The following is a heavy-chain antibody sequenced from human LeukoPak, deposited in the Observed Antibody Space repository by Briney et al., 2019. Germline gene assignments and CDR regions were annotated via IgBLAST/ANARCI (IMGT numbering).Heavy chain of an antibody. Sequence: GGSLRLSCAASGFTFSGSAMHWVRQASGKGLEWVGRIRSKANSYATAYAASVKGRFTISRDDSKNTAYLQMNSLKTEDTAVYYCTRHPYYYGSGRGYYYGMDVWGKGATVTVSS. J-gene: IGHJ6*04. V-gene: IGHV3-73*01. D-gene: IGHD3-10*01. CDR2: IRSKANSYAT. CDR3: TRHPYYYGSGRGYYYGMDV. CDR1: GFTFSGSA.